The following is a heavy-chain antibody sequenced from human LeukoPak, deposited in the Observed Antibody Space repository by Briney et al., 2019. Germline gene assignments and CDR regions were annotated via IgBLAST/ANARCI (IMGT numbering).Heavy chain of an antibody. CDR3: ASDRSGFEPTFFDY. V-gene: IGHV1-2*05. CDR2: INPNSGAI. Sequence: ASVTVSCKASGYTLTGYFMHWVRQAPGKGLEWTGRINPNSGAIIYAQKCQGRVTMTRDTSIRTDHMQLKELRADDTDVYYFASDRSGFEPTFFDYWGQGTLVTVSS. CDR1: GYTLTGYF. D-gene: IGHD3-10*01. J-gene: IGHJ4*02.